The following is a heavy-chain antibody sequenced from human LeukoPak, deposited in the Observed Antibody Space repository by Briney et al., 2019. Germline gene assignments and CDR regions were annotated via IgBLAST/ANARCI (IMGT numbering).Heavy chain of an antibody. J-gene: IGHJ4*02. CDR1: AYTFTCYY. V-gene: IGHV1-2*02. D-gene: IGHD5-12*01. Sequence: GASATVSCTASAYTFTCYYMHWVRQAPGQGLEWMGWINPNSGGTTYPQKFQGRVTMTWDTPISTAYMELTRLRSDDTAVYYCARRGYGGLDYWGQGTLVTVSS. CDR2: INPNSGGT. CDR3: ARRGYGGLDY.